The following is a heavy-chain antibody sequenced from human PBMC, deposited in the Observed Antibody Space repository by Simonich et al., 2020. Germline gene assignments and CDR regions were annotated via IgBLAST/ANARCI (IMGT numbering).Heavy chain of an antibody. CDR3: ARDYDILTGYYTFDY. V-gene: IGHV2-26*02. D-gene: IGHD3-9*01. CDR1: GFSLSNARMG. CDR2: IFSNYEK. Sequence: QVTLKESGPVLVKPTETLTLTCTVSGFSLSNARMGVSWIRQPPGKALEWLEHIFSNYEKYYITSLKSRLTISKDTSKSQVVLNMTNMDPVDTATYYCARDYDILTGYYTFDYWGQGTLVTVSS. J-gene: IGHJ4*02.